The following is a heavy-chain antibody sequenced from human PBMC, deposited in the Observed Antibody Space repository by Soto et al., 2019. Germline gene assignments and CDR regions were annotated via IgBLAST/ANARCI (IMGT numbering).Heavy chain of an antibody. D-gene: IGHD5-18*01. CDR3: ASGIQLWLRRINNGYSG. CDR2: IIPMFGTA. CDR1: GGTFSTYA. V-gene: IGHV1-69*12. Sequence: QVQLLQSGAEVKKPASSVKVSCKAPGGTFSTYAISWVRQAPGQGLEWMGGIIPMFGTANYAQRFQDRVTITADESTNTVYMELSSLRSEDTAVYFCASGIQLWLRRINNGYSGWGQGTLVTVSS. J-gene: IGHJ4*02.